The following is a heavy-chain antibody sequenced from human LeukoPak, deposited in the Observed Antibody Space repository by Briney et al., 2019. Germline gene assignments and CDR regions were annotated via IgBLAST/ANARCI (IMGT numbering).Heavy chain of an antibody. CDR1: GFTFDDYA. Sequence: GGSLRLSCTGSGFTFDDYAMTWVRQAPGKGLEWVGFIKSKVYGGTTEYAASVKGRFTISRDDSKNIAYLQMNSLKTKDTAVYYCTRDRYSGYDYGYWGQGTLVTVSS. CDR3: TRDRYSGYDYGY. J-gene: IGHJ4*02. D-gene: IGHD5-12*01. V-gene: IGHV3-49*04. CDR2: IKSKVYGGTT.